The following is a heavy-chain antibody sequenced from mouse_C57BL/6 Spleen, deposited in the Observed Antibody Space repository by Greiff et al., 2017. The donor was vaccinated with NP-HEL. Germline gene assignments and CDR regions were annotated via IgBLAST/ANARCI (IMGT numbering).Heavy chain of an antibody. CDR1: GYSFTGYY. Sequence: EVQLQQSGPELVKPGASVKISCKASGYSFTGYYMNWVKQSPEKSLEWIGEINPSTGGTTYNQKFKAKATLTVDKSSSTAYMQLKSLTSEDSAVYYCARTPYYGSSLLYAMDYWGQGTSVTVSS. D-gene: IGHD1-1*01. V-gene: IGHV1-42*01. CDR2: INPSTGGT. J-gene: IGHJ4*01. CDR3: ARTPYYGSSLLYAMDY.